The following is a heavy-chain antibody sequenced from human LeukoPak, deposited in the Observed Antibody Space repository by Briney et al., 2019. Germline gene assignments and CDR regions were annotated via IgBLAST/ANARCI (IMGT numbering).Heavy chain of an antibody. CDR3: ARHYSGAYGAYQVT. Sequence: AETLSLTCTVSGGSMSSRSDDWGWIRQPPGKGLEWIVSIYYSGSTYYNPSLKSRVTISVDTSKNQFSLKLSSVTAADTAVYYCARHYSGAYGAYQVTWGQGTLVTVSS. CDR2: IYYSGST. CDR1: GGSMSSRSDD. J-gene: IGHJ5*02. D-gene: IGHD4-17*01. V-gene: IGHV4-39*01.